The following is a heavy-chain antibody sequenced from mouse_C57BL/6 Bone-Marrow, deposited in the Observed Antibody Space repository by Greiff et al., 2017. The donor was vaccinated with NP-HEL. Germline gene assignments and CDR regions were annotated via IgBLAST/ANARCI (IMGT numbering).Heavy chain of an antibody. V-gene: IGHV1-76*01. J-gene: IGHJ3*01. Sequence: QVQLKESGAELVRPGASVKLSCKASGYTFTDYYINWVKQRPGQGLEWIARIYPGSGNTYYNEKFKGKATLTAEKSSSTAYMQLSSLTSEDSAVYFCARSTMVTELAYWGQGTLVTVSA. D-gene: IGHD2-2*01. CDR3: ARSTMVTELAY. CDR1: GYTFTDYY. CDR2: IYPGSGNT.